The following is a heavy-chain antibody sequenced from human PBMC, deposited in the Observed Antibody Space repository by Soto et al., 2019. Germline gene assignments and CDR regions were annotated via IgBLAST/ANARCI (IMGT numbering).Heavy chain of an antibody. V-gene: IGHV3-30-3*01. J-gene: IGHJ6*02. CDR2: ISYDGSNK. Sequence: PGGSLRLSCAASGFTFSSYAMHWVRQAPGKGLEWVAVISYDGSNKYYADSVKGRFTISRDNSKNTLYLQMNSLRAEDTAVYYCARDKDGSGKWYYGMDVWGQGTTVTVSS. CDR1: GFTFSSYA. CDR3: ARDKDGSGKWYYGMDV. D-gene: IGHD3-10*01.